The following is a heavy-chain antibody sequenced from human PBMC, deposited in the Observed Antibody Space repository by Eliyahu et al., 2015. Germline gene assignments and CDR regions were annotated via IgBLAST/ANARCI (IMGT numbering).Heavy chain of an antibody. CDR1: GFPFSSYA. CDR2: XXGSGXTT. CDR3: AKGVIVGRRYFDY. Sequence: EVQLLESGGGLVQPGGSLRXSCAASGFPFSSYAMXWVRPTPGKGLGWVSVXXGSGXTTYYADSMEGRFTISRDNSKNTLYLQMNSLRAEDTAVYYCAKGVIVGRRYFDYWGQGTLVTVSS. V-gene: IGHV3-23*01. D-gene: IGHD6-6*01. J-gene: IGHJ4*02.